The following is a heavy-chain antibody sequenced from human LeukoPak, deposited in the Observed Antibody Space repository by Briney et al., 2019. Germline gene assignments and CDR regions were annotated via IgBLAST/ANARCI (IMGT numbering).Heavy chain of an antibody. CDR1: GGTFSSYA. CDR3: ARSVSGSYYNHYYYYYYMDV. D-gene: IGHD3-10*01. V-gene: IGHV1-69*05. J-gene: IGHJ6*03. Sequence: SVTVSCKASGGTFSSYAISWVRQAPGQGLEWMGGIIPIFGTANYAQKFQGRVTITTDESTSTAYMELSSLRSEDTAVYYCARSVSGSYYNHYYYYYYMDVWGKGTTVTVSS. CDR2: IIPIFGTA.